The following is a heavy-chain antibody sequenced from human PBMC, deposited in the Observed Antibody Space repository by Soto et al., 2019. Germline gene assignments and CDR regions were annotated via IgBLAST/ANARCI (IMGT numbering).Heavy chain of an antibody. CDR1: GGSISSYY. J-gene: IGHJ4*02. CDR2: IYYSGST. D-gene: IGHD2-2*03. V-gene: IGHV4-59*12. Sequence: SETLSLTCTVSGGSISSYYRSWIRQPPGKGLEWIGYIYYSGSTNYNPSPKSRVTISVDTSKNQFSLKLSSVTAADTAVYYCVQSGYCSSTSCYVGYFDYWGQGTLVTVSS. CDR3: VQSGYCSSTSCYVGYFDY.